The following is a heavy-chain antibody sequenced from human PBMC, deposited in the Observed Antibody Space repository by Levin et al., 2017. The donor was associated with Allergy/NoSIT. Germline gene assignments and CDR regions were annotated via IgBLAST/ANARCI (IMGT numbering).Heavy chain of an antibody. CDR3: ARAPRGYYSGMDV. CDR2: IYSGGST. V-gene: IGHV3-53*01. J-gene: IGHJ6*02. Sequence: GGSLRLSCAASGFTVSTNYMNWVRQAPGKGLEWVSVIYSGGSTYYADSVKGRFTISRDNSKNTLYLQMNSLRAEDTAVYYCARAPRGYYSGMDVWGQGTTVTVSS. CDR1: GFTVSTNY. D-gene: IGHD3-10*01.